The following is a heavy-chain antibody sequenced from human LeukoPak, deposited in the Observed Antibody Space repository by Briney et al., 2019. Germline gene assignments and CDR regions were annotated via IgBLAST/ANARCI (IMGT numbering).Heavy chain of an antibody. V-gene: IGHV3-33*01. CDR1: GFTFSSYG. CDR2: IWYDGSNK. J-gene: IGHJ4*02. CDR3: ARSQGEAAAATGY. Sequence: GGSLRLSCAASGFTFSSYGMHWVRQAPGKGLEWMAVIWYDGSNKYYADSVKGRFTISRDNSKNTLYLQMNSLRAEDTAVYYCARSQGEAAAATGYWGQGTLVTVSS. D-gene: IGHD6-13*01.